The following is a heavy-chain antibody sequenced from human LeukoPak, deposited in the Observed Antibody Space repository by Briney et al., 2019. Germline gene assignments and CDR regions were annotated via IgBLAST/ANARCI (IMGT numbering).Heavy chain of an antibody. CDR3: TTYGSGRKFDY. CDR1: GFTLTNAW. J-gene: IGHJ4*02. Sequence: KTGGSLRLSCAASGFTLTNAWMSWVRQAPGKGLEWVGRIESKTEGGTTDYAALVKGRFTISRDDSTNTLYLQMNSLKSEDTAVYYCTTYGSGRKFDYWGQGVLVTVSS. CDR2: IESKTEGGTT. D-gene: IGHD3-10*01. V-gene: IGHV3-15*04.